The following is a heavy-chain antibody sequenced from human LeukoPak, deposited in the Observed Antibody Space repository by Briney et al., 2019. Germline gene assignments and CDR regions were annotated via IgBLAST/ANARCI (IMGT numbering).Heavy chain of an antibody. D-gene: IGHD3-16*01. Sequence: PGGSLRLSCAASGFTFSSYAMSWVRQAPGKGLERVSAISGSGGSTYYADSVKGRFTISRDNSKNTLYLQMNSLRAEDTAVYYCAKAKKVPIMLFDYWGQGTLVTVSS. V-gene: IGHV3-23*01. CDR2: ISGSGGST. J-gene: IGHJ4*02. CDR3: AKAKKVPIMLFDY. CDR1: GFTFSSYA.